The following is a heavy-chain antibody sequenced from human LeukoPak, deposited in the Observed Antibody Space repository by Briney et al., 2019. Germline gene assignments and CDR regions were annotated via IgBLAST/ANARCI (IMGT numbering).Heavy chain of an antibody. CDR2: IYPGDFDT. J-gene: IGHJ5*02. V-gene: IGHV5-51*01. CDR1: GYSFSTYW. D-gene: IGHD2-2*01. Sequence: GESLKISCKGSGYSFSTYWIGWVRQMPGKGLEWMGIIYPGDFDTRYSPSFQGQVTISVDKSINTAYLRWSSLKASDTAIYYCARLASHCSDSSCQVMRWFDPWGQGTLVTVSS. CDR3: ARLASHCSDSSCQVMRWFDP.